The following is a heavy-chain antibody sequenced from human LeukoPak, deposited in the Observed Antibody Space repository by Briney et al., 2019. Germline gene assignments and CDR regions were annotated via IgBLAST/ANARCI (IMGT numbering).Heavy chain of an antibody. Sequence: SETLSLTCAVYGGSFSSYYWSWIRQPPGKGLEWIGYIYYSGSTNYNPSLKSRVTISVDTSKNQFSLKLSSVTAADTAVYYCARRREQGTVSTGTTNWFDPWGQGTLVTVSS. D-gene: IGHD1-1*01. CDR2: IYYSGST. J-gene: IGHJ5*02. CDR1: GGSFSSYY. CDR3: ARRREQGTVSTGTTNWFDP. V-gene: IGHV4-59*08.